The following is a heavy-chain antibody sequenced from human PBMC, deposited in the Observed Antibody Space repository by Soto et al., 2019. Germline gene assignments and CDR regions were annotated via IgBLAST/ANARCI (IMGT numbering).Heavy chain of an antibody. CDR3: AKVKCSSTSCSYYYYGMDV. V-gene: IGHV3-23*01. CDR2: ISGSGGST. CDR1: GFTFSSYA. D-gene: IGHD2-2*01. Sequence: GGSLRLSCAASGFTFSSYAMSWVRQAPGKGLEWVSAISGSGGSTHYADSVKGRFTISRDNSKNTLYLQMNSLRAEDTAVYYCAKVKCSSTSCSYYYYGMDVWGQGTTVTVSS. J-gene: IGHJ6*02.